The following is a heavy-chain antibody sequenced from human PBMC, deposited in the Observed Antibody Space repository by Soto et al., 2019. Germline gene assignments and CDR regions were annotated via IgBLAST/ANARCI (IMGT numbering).Heavy chain of an antibody. D-gene: IGHD3-3*01. V-gene: IGHV3-74*01. CDR3: ARGNYDFWSGSYYYYYGMDV. CDR1: GFTFSSYW. Sequence: PGGSLILSCAASGFTFSSYWMHWVRQAPGKGLVWVSRINSDGSSTSYADSVKGRFTISRDNAKNTLYLQMNSLRAEDTAVYYCARGNYDFWSGSYYYYYGMDVWGQGTTVTVSS. J-gene: IGHJ6*02. CDR2: INSDGSST.